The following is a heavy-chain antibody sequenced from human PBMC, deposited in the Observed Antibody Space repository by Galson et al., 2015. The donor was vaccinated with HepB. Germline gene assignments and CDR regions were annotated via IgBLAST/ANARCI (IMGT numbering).Heavy chain of an antibody. CDR3: ARVGYSSGWYEFMYYFDY. Sequence: SVKVSCKASGGTFSSYAISWVRQAPGQGLEWMGGIIPIFGTANYAQKFQGRVAITADESTSTAYMELSSLSSEDTAVYYRARVGYSSGWYEFMYYFDYWGQGTLVTASS. V-gene: IGHV1-69*13. CDR1: GGTFSSYA. D-gene: IGHD6-19*01. CDR2: IIPIFGTA. J-gene: IGHJ4*02.